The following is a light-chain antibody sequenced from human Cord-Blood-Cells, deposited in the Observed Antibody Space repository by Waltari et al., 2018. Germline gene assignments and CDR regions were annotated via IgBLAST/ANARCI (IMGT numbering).Light chain of an antibody. CDR1: QGISSA. CDR2: DAS. V-gene: IGKV1-13*02. CDR3: QQFNSYPYT. Sequence: AIQLTQSPSSLSASVVDRVTITCRASQGISSALAWYQQKPGKAPKLLIYDASMLESGVPSRFSGSGSGTDFTLTISSLQHEDFATYFWQQFNSYPYTFGHGTKLEIK. J-gene: IGKJ2*01.